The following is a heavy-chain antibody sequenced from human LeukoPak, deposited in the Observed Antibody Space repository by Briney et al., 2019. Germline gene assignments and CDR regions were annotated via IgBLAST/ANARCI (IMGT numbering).Heavy chain of an antibody. Sequence: SETLSLTCTVSGGSISSSSYYWGWIRQPPGKGLEWIGSIYYSGSTYYNPSLKSRVTISVDTSKNQFSLKLSSVTAADTAVYYCARDRLAAADGVDYWGQGTLVTVSS. CDR2: IYYSGST. J-gene: IGHJ4*02. CDR3: ARDRLAAADGVDY. CDR1: GGSISSSSYY. D-gene: IGHD6-13*01. V-gene: IGHV4-39*07.